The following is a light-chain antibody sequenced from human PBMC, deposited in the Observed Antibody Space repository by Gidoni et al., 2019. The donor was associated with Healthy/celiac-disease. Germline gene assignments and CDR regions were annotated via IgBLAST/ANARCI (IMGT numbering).Light chain of an antibody. CDR1: QDISNY. Sequence: DIRMTQSPSSLSASVGERVTITCQASQDISNYLNWYQQKPGKAPMLLIYDATNLETGVPSRFSGSGSATDFTFTISSLQPADLATYYCQQHDNLPLTFGGGTKVEIK. CDR2: DAT. V-gene: IGKV1-33*01. CDR3: QQHDNLPLT. J-gene: IGKJ4*01.